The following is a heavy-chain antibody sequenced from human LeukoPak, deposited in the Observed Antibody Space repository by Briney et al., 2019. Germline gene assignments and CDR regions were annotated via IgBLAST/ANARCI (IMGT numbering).Heavy chain of an antibody. J-gene: IGHJ4*02. V-gene: IGHV1-46*01. CDR3: AREEGAGYCSSTSCYTATVITN. D-gene: IGHD2-2*02. CDR1: GYTFTSYY. Sequence: ASVKVSCKASGYTFTSYYMHWVRQAPGQGLEWMGIINPSGGSTSYAQKFQGRVTMTRDTSTSTVYMELSSLRSEDTAVYYCAREEGAGYCSSTSCYTATVITNWGRGTLSPSPQ. CDR2: INPSGGST.